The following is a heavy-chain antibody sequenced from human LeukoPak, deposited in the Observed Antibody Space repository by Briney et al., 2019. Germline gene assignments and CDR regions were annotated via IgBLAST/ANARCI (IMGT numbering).Heavy chain of an antibody. CDR1: GFTFSSYE. CDR2: ISSSGSTI. D-gene: IGHD3-10*02. Sequence: PGGSLRLSYAASGFTFSSYEMNWVRQAPGKGLEWVSYISSSGSTIYYADSVKGRFTISGDNAKNSLYLQMNSLRAEDTAVYYCAELGITMIGGVWGKGTTVTISS. V-gene: IGHV3-48*03. J-gene: IGHJ6*04. CDR3: AELGITMIGGV.